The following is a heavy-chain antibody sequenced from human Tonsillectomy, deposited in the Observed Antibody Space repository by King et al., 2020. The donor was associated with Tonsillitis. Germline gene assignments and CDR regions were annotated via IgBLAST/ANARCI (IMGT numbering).Heavy chain of an antibody. J-gene: IGHJ4*02. Sequence: VQLVESGGGLVQPGGSLRLSCAASGFTFTNYAMTWVRQAPGKGLEWVSTVTNSGTITYFADSVKGRFTISRDNSKNTLYLQMDSLRADDTAVYYCANRPGYYVGYWGQGTLVTVSS. V-gene: IGHV3-23*04. CDR2: VTNSGTIT. CDR3: ANRPGYYVGY. CDR1: GFTFTNYA.